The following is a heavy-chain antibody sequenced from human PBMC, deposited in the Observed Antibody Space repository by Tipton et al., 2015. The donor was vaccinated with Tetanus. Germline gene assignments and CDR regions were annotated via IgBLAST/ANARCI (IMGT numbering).Heavy chain of an antibody. D-gene: IGHD2/OR15-2a*01. V-gene: IGHV1-2*02. CDR3: ARDIAIVRARDWYFDV. Sequence: QSGAEVKKPGASVRVSCKTSGSNFIRHFVQWVRLAPGQGLQWVGWINPASGATNYAQSFRARIAMTRDTSIYTVYMELSGLRSDDTAVYYCARDIAIVRARDWYFDVWGRGTLVTVSS. CDR1: GSNFIRHF. J-gene: IGHJ2*01. CDR2: INPASGAT.